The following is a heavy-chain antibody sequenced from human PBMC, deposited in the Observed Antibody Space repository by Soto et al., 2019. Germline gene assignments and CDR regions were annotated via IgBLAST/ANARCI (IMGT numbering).Heavy chain of an antibody. Sequence: GGSLRLSCVASGFTFISYAMHWVRQAPGKGLEWVAVISYDGSIKYYADSVRGRFTISRDNSKNTMYLQMNSLRAEDTAVYYCARDSSLTGDRSPLYYFDYWGQGDLVTLSS. V-gene: IGHV3-30-3*01. CDR3: ARDSSLTGDRSPLYYFDY. CDR1: GFTFISYA. CDR2: ISYDGSIK. J-gene: IGHJ4*02. D-gene: IGHD3-9*01.